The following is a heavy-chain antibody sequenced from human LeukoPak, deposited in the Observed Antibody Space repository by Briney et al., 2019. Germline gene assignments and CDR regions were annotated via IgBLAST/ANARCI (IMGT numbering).Heavy chain of an antibody. CDR3: ARHSTIRGVIIDAFDI. Sequence: GESLKISCQGSGYSFTTYWIAWVRQMPGKGLEWMGMIYPGDSDTRYSPSFQGQVTISADKSISTAYLQWSSLKASDTAMYYCARHSTIRGVIIDAFDIWGQGTMVTVSS. CDR1: GYSFTTYW. CDR2: IYPGDSDT. D-gene: IGHD3-10*01. J-gene: IGHJ3*02. V-gene: IGHV5-51*01.